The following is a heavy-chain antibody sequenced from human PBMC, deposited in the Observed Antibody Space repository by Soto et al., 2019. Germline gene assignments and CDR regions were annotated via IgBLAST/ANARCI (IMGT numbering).Heavy chain of an antibody. V-gene: IGHV3-23*01. J-gene: IGHJ4*02. CDR2: VNIDGAT. CDR3: AKNYYFDN. CDR1: GFKIVGYA. Sequence: AGRPLRLPCAASGFKIVGYAMCWVRQARGEGLEWVSSVNIDGATHYADSVKGRFTISRDNSENTVILQMNSLRAEDTAVYFCAKNYYFDNWGQGALVTVSS.